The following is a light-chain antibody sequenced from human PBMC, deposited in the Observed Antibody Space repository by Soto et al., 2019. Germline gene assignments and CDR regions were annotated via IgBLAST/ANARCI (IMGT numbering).Light chain of an antibody. CDR2: GAS. CDR3: LQDYTYPWT. Sequence: IQMTQSPSSLSASVGDRVTTTCRASQGISNELGWYQQRPGKAPKVLIYGASNLQSGAPSRFSGSASGTDFTLTISSLQPEDFATYYCLQDYTYPWTFGQGTKVDSK. V-gene: IGKV1-6*01. J-gene: IGKJ1*01. CDR1: QGISNE.